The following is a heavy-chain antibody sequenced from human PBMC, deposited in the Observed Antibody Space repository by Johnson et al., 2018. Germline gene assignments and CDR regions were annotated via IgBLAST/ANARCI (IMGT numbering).Heavy chain of an antibody. CDR2: ISYSGST. CDR1: GASINGNA. J-gene: IGHJ4*02. Sequence: QVQLQESGPGLVKPSETLSLNCSVSGASINGNAWGWIRQTPETGLEWIGYISYSGSTNYNPSLKSRVTISADTSKNHFSLKLKSGTAADAAVYFCTRDRPGIAVVDWGQGILVTVSS. D-gene: IGHD6-19*01. CDR3: TRDRPGIAVVD. V-gene: IGHV4-59*01.